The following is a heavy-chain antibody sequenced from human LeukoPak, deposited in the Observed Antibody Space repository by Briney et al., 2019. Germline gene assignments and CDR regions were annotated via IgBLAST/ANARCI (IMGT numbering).Heavy chain of an antibody. Sequence: PSQTLSLTCTVSGGSISSSSYYWGWIRQPPGKGLEWIGSIYYSGSTYYNPSLKSRVTISVDTSKNQFSLKLSSVTAADTAVYYCARYIEGGYDFWSGYSQSNWFDPWGQGTLVTVSS. J-gene: IGHJ5*02. CDR1: GGSISSSSYY. V-gene: IGHV4-39*01. D-gene: IGHD3-3*01. CDR2: IYYSGST. CDR3: ARYIEGGYDFWSGYSQSNWFDP.